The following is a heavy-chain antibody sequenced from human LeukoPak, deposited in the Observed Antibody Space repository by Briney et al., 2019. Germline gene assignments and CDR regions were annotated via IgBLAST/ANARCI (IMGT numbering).Heavy chain of an antibody. CDR1: GGSISSYY. V-gene: IGHV4-59*01. CDR3: ARVAVGYSSGWYDY. CDR2: IYYSGST. D-gene: IGHD6-19*01. J-gene: IGHJ4*02. Sequence: SETLSLTCTVSGGSISSYYWSWIRHPPEKGLGWMGYIYYSGSTNYNTPLKSRVTISVDTSKNQFSLKLSAVTAADTAVYYCARVAVGYSSGWYDYWGQGTLVTVSS.